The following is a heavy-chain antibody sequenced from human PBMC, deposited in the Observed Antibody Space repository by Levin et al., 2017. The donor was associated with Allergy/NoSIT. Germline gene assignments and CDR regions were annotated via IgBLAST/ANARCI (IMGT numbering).Heavy chain of an antibody. J-gene: IGHJ4*02. D-gene: IGHD2-2*02. Sequence: GESLKISCAASGFTFSSYSMNWVRQAPGKGLEWVSSISSSSSYIYYADSVKGRFTISRDNAKNSLYLQMNSLRAEDTAVYYCARDRYCSSTSCYTAFDYWGQGTLVTVSS. CDR2: ISSSSSYI. CDR3: ARDRYCSSTSCYTAFDY. CDR1: GFTFSSYS. V-gene: IGHV3-21*01.